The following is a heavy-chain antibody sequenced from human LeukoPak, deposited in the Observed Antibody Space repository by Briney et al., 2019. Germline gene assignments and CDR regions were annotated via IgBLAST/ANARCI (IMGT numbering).Heavy chain of an antibody. CDR2: FSDSTNYI. CDR3: ARGHPLIAATGSFDY. Sequence: GGSLRLSCAASGFTFSTYNMNWVRQSPGKGLEWVSSFSDSTNYIYYADSVKGRFTTSRDNAKNSLYLQMNSLRAEDTALYYCARGHPLIAATGSFDYWGQGTLVTVSS. CDR1: GFTFSTYN. J-gene: IGHJ4*02. D-gene: IGHD6-13*01. V-gene: IGHV3-21*04.